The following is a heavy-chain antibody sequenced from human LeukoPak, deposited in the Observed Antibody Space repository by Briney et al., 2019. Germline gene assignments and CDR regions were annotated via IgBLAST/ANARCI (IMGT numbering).Heavy chain of an antibody. Sequence: ASVKVSCKASGYAFTGYYMHWVRQAPGQGLEWMGWISAYNGNTNYAQKLQGRVTMTTDTSTSTAYMELRSLRSDDTAVYYCARAWHSSGRTPGIWGQGTLVTVSS. CDR3: ARAWHSSGRTPGI. J-gene: IGHJ4*02. V-gene: IGHV1-18*04. CDR1: GYAFTGYY. CDR2: ISAYNGNT. D-gene: IGHD6-19*01.